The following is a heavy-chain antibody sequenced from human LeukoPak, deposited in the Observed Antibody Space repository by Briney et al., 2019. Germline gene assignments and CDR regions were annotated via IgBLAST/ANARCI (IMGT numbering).Heavy chain of an antibody. CDR2: IQYDGSNQ. V-gene: IGHV3-30*02. Sequence: GGSLRLSCAASGFTFSNYGMHWVRQARGKGLEWVAFIQYDGSNQCYPDSVQGRLTISRDNYKNALYLQMNSLRGDDTAVHYCAKDDKRCYDSSGYYAAPDYWGQGTLVTVSS. D-gene: IGHD3-22*01. CDR1: GFTFSNYG. CDR3: AKDDKRCYDSSGYYAAPDY. J-gene: IGHJ4*02.